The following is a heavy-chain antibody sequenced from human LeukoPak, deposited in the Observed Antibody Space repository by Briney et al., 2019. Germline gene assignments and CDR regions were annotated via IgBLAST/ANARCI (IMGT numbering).Heavy chain of an antibody. Sequence: AGGSLRLSCAASGFTFSSYEMNWVRQAPGKGLEWVSYISSSGSTIYYADSVKGRFTISRDNAKNSLYLQMNSLRAEDTAVYYCARGALIVGAKNNAFDIWGQGTMVTVSS. CDR2: ISSSGSTI. CDR1: GFTFSSYE. CDR3: ARGALIVGAKNNAFDI. D-gene: IGHD1-26*01. V-gene: IGHV3-48*03. J-gene: IGHJ3*02.